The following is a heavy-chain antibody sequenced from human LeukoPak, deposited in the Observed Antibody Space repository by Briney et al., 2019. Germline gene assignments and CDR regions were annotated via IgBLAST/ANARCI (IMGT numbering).Heavy chain of an antibody. CDR1: GYTFTSYD. CDR2: MNPNSGNT. Sequence: ASVKVSCKASGYTFTSYDINWVRQATGQGLEWMGWMNPNSGNTGYAQKFQGRVTMTRNTSTSTVYMELSSLRSEDTAVYYCARDLYSSGWYDEPFYYYYMDVWGKGTTVTVSS. J-gene: IGHJ6*03. D-gene: IGHD6-19*01. V-gene: IGHV1-8*01. CDR3: ARDLYSSGWYDEPFYYYYMDV.